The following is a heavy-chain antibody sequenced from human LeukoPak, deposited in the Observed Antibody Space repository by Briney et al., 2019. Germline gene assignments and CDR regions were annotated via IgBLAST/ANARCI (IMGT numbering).Heavy chain of an antibody. D-gene: IGHD6-13*01. CDR3: ARARIAAAGTNWFDP. J-gene: IGHJ5*02. CDR1: GYTFTSYG. Sequence: ASVKVSCKASGYTFTSYGISWVRQAPGQGLEWMGRINPNSGGTNYAQKFQGRVTMTRDTSISTAYMELSRLRSDDTAVYYCARARIAAAGTNWFDPWGQGTLVTVSS. CDR2: INPNSGGT. V-gene: IGHV1-2*06.